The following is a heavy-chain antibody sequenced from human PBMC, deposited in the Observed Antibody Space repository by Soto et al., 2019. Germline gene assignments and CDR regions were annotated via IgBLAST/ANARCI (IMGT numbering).Heavy chain of an antibody. J-gene: IGHJ6*01. CDR2: ISYDGSKK. V-gene: IGHV3-30-3*01. CDR1: GFTFSSYA. CDR3: ASADDILTGYHAYGMDV. Sequence: QVQLVESVGGVVQPGRSMRLSCAASGFTFSSYAMHWVRQAPGKGLEWVAVISYDGSKKYYEDSVKGRFTIASDNSKNTLYLQMHILRAKDTAVDYCASADDILTGYHAYGMDVWGQGTTVTVSS. D-gene: IGHD3-9*01.